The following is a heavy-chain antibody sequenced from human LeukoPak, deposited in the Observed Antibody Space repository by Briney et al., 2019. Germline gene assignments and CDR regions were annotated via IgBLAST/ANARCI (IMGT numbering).Heavy chain of an antibody. CDR1: GYTFASDD. V-gene: IGHV1-8*01. CDR2: INPNSGYT. D-gene: IGHD3-10*01. CDR3: AKAPNYYGSGSPYHMHV. Sequence: ASVKVSCKASGYTFASDDINWVRQATGQGLEWMGWINPNSGYTGYAQKFQGRVTMTANPSISTVYLELSGLRSEDTAVYYCAKAPNYYGSGSPYHMHVGAKGTSDTVSS. J-gene: IGHJ6*04.